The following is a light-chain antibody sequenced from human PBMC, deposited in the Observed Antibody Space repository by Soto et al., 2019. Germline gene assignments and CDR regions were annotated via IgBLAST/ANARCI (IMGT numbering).Light chain of an antibody. CDR3: QHLNGYPIT. CDR1: HGLNDY. CDR2: AAS. V-gene: IGKV1-9*01. J-gene: IGKJ5*01. Sequence: SELTQSPSFLSASVGDRITITCRASHGLNDYLAWYQQKPGKAPKLLIYAASTLQSGVPSRFSGSGSGTEFTLTISSLQPEDFATYYCQHLNGYPITFAQGTRLEIK.